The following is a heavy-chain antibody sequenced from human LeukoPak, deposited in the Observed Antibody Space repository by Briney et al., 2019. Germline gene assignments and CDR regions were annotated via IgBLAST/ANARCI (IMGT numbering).Heavy chain of an antibody. J-gene: IGHJ4*02. CDR2: IYYSGST. V-gene: IGHV4-31*03. CDR1: SGSISSGVYY. CDR3: AREAATGYFDY. D-gene: IGHD2-15*01. Sequence: SETLSLTCPVSSGSISSGVYYWSWIRQHPGKGLEWIGYIYYSGSTYYNPSLKSRVTISVDRSKNQFSLRLTSVTAADTAVYFCAREAATGYFDYCGQGTLVTVSS.